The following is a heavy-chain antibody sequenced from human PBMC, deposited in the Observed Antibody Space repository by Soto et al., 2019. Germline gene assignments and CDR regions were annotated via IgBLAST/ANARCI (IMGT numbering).Heavy chain of an antibody. V-gene: IGHV4-59*12. CDR1: GGSISSYY. D-gene: IGHD1-26*01. Sequence: SETLSLTCTVSGGSISSYYWSWIRQPPGKGLEWIGYIHYSGSTNYNPSLKSRVTISEDTSKNQFSLKLSSVTAADTAVYYCARDGVGATTYFGYLDYWGQGTLVTVSS. J-gene: IGHJ4*02. CDR3: ARDGVGATTYFGYLDY. CDR2: IHYSGST.